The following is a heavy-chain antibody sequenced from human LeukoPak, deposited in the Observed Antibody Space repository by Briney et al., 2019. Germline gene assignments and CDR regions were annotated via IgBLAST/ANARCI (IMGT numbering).Heavy chain of an antibody. Sequence: GESLKISCKGSGYSFINYWIGWVRQVPGKGLEWMGIIYPGDSQTRYSPSFQGQVTISADKSISTAYLQWSSLKASDTAMYYCARIWGSSGWYAYYYYYMDVWGEGTTVTVSS. V-gene: IGHV5-51*01. D-gene: IGHD6-19*01. CDR1: GYSFINYW. J-gene: IGHJ6*03. CDR3: ARIWGSSGWYAYYYYYMDV. CDR2: IYPGDSQT.